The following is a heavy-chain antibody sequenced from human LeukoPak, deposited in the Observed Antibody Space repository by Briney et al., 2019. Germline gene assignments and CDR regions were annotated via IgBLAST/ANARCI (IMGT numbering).Heavy chain of an antibody. V-gene: IGHV4-4*07. J-gene: IGHJ3*02. CDR1: GGSISSYY. D-gene: IGHD5-12*01. CDR3: AAGPTNSGYFRTAFDI. CDR2: IYTSGST. Sequence: PSETLSLTCTVSGGSISSYYWSWIRQPAGKGREWIGRIYTSGSTNYNPSLKSRVTMSVDTSKNQFSLKLSSVTAADTAVYYCAAGPTNSGYFRTAFDIWGQGTLVTVSS.